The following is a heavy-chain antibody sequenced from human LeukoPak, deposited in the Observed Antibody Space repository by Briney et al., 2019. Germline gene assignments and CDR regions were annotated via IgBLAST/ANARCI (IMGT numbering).Heavy chain of an antibody. CDR2: INHSGST. D-gene: IGHD3-10*01. Sequence: SETLSLTCAVYGGSFSGYYWSWIRQPPGKGLEWIGEINHSGSTNYNPSLKSRVTISVDTSKNQFSLKLSSVTAADTAVYYCARRGSGSYVLDYWGQGTLVTVSS. V-gene: IGHV4-34*01. CDR3: ARRGSGSYVLDY. CDR1: GGSFSGYY. J-gene: IGHJ4*02.